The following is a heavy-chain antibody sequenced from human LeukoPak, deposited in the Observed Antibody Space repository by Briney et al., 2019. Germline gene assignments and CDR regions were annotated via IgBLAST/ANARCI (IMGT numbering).Heavy chain of an antibody. CDR2: IKSKTDGKTT. CDR1: GFTFSKTW. D-gene: IGHD2-2*01. V-gene: IGHV3-15*01. J-gene: IGHJ4*02. Sequence: GGSLRLSCAASGFTFSKTWMSWVRQAPGKGLEWVGRIKSKTDGKTTDYAAPVKGRFTISRDDSKNTLYLQMNSLKTEDTAVYYCTTVARSSTSYYFNCWGQGTLVTVSS. CDR3: TTVARSSTSYYFNC.